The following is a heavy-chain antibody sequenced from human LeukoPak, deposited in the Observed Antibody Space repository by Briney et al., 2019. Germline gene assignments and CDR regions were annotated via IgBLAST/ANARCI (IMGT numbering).Heavy chain of an antibody. CDR2: ISWNSGSI. CDR3: AKDFYGSGSRYFDY. D-gene: IGHD3-10*01. V-gene: IGHV3-9*01. Sequence: GGSLRLSCAASGFTFDDYAMHWVRQAPGKGLEWVSGISWNSGSIGHADSVKGRFTISRDNAKNSLYLQMNSLRAEDTALYYCAKDFYGSGSRYFDYWGQGTLVTVSS. J-gene: IGHJ4*02. CDR1: GFTFDDYA.